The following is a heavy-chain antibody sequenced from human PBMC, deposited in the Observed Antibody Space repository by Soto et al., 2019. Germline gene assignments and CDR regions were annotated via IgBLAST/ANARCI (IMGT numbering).Heavy chain of an antibody. V-gene: IGHV1-3*01. CDR3: ARGLVYDFWSGYPPANYFDY. J-gene: IGHJ4*02. D-gene: IGHD3-3*01. CDR1: GYTFTSYA. Sequence: GASVKVSCKASGYTFTSYAMHWVRQAPGQRLEWMGWINAGNGNTKYSQKFQGRVTITRDTSASTAYMELSSLRSEDTAVYYCARGLVYDFWSGYPPANYFDYWGQGTLVTVSS. CDR2: INAGNGNT.